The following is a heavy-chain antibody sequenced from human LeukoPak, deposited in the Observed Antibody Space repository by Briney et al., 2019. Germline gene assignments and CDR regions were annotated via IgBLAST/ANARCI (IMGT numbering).Heavy chain of an antibody. J-gene: IGHJ5*02. CDR1: GGSISSYY. CDR2: IYTSGST. CDR3: ARTRMAGTGGWFDP. Sequence: SETLSLTCTVSGGSISSYYWSWIRQPAGKGLEWIGRIYTSGSTNYNPSLKSRVTVSVDTSKNQFSLKLSSVTAADTAVYYCARTRMAGTGGWFDPWGQGTLVTVSS. D-gene: IGHD6-19*01. V-gene: IGHV4-4*07.